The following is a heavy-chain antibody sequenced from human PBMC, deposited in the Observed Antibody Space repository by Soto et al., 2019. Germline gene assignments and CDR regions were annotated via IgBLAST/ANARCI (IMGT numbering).Heavy chain of an antibody. CDR2: IIPIFGTA. V-gene: IGHV1-69*13. CDR1: GGTFSSYA. Sequence: ASVKVSCKASGGTFSSYAISWVRQAPGQGLEWMGGIIPIFGTANYAQKFQGRVTITADESTSTAYMELSSLRSEDTAVYYCALKNVDTAMDVGYWGQGTLVTVSS. D-gene: IGHD5-18*01. CDR3: ALKNVDTAMDVGY. J-gene: IGHJ4*02.